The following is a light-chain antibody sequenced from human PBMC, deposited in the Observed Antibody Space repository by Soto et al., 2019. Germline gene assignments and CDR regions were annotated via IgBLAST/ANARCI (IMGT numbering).Light chain of an antibody. CDR3: QHYNSYSEA. J-gene: IGKJ1*01. Sequence: DIQMTQSPSTLSGSVGDRVTITCRASQTISSWLAWYQQKPGKAPKLLIYKTSTLKSGVPSRFSGSGSGTEFTLTISSLPPDDFATYYCQHYNSYSEAFGQGNKVELK. CDR2: KTS. CDR1: QTISSW. V-gene: IGKV1-5*03.